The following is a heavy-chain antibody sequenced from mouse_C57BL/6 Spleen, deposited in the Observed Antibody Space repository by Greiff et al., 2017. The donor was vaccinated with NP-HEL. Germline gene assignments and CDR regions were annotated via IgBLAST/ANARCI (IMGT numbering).Heavy chain of an antibody. CDR2: INYDGSST. V-gene: IGHV5-16*01. Sequence: EVMLVESEGGLVQPGSSMKLSCTASGFTFSDYYMAWVRQVPEKGLEWVANINYDGSSTYYLDSLKSRFIISRDNAKNILYLQMSSLKSEDTATYYCASGSTPLGFDVWGTGTTVTVSS. CDR3: ASGSTPLGFDV. J-gene: IGHJ1*03. D-gene: IGHD1-1*01. CDR1: GFTFSDYY.